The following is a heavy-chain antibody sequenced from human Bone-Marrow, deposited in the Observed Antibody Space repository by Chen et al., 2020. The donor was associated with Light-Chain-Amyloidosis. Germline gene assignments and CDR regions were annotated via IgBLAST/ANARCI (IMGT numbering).Heavy chain of an antibody. D-gene: IGHD1-26*01. CDR1: GFTFNTYA. V-gene: IGHV3-23*01. Sequence: LESGGGLIQPGGSLRLSCAASGFTFNTYALSWVRQAPGKGLEWVSAISSGGGSTYYADSVNGRFTISRDNSRNTLYLQMNSLRVEDTAVYYCAIVWYASGTYFENWGQGTLVTVSS. CDR2: ISSGGGST. CDR3: AIVWYASGTYFEN. J-gene: IGHJ4*02.